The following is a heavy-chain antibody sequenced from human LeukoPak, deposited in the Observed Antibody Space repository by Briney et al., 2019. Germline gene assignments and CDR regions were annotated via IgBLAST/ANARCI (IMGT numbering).Heavy chain of an antibody. J-gene: IGHJ4*02. D-gene: IGHD2-15*01. CDR2: INPNSGGP. CDR1: GYTFTGYY. Sequence: ASVKVSCKASGYTFTGYYMHWVRQAPGQGLEWMGWINPNSGGPNYAQKFQGRVTMTRDTSISTAYMELSRLRSDDTAVYYCARGPGYCSGGSCSYYFDYWGQGTLVTVSS. CDR3: ARGPGYCSGGSCSYYFDY. V-gene: IGHV1-2*02.